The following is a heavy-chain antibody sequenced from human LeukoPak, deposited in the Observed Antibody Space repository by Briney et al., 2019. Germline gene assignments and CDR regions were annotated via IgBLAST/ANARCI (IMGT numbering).Heavy chain of an antibody. J-gene: IGHJ6*02. CDR1: GFTFSIAG. CDR3: TTDGLLEWNYGMDV. V-gene: IGHV3-15*01. CDR2: IKSKTDGGTT. Sequence: GGSLRLSCAVSGFTFSIAGMCWVRQAPGKGLEWVGRIKSKTDGGTTDYAAPVKGRFTISRDDSKNTLYLQMNSLKTEDTAVYYCTTDGLLEWNYGMDVWGQGTTVTVSS. D-gene: IGHD3-3*01.